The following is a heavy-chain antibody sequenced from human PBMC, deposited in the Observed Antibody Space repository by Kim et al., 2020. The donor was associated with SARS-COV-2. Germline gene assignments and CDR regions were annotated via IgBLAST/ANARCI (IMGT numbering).Heavy chain of an antibody. D-gene: IGHD5-12*01. CDR1: GGSFSGYY. J-gene: IGHJ4*02. CDR2: INHSGST. CDR3: ATRDGYNEALSY. V-gene: IGHV4-34*01. Sequence: SETLSLTCAVYGGSFSGYYWSWIRQPPGKGLEWIGEINHSGSTNYNPSLKSRVTISVDTSKNQFSLKLSSVTAADTAVYYCATRDGYNEALSYWGQGTLVTVSS.